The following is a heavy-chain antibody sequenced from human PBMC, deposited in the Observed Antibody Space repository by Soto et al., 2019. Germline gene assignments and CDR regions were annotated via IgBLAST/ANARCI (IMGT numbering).Heavy chain of an antibody. D-gene: IGHD6-13*01. V-gene: IGHV1-8*01. CDR1: GYTFTSYD. CDR3: AREWSAAGHFYGMDV. J-gene: IGHJ6*02. Sequence: QVQLVQSGAEVKKPGASVQVSCKTSGYTFTSYDINCVRQAPGQGLEWVGWMNTNSDDTRSAQKFRGRLTLTRDKSMRAVYMKLSNLRPDDSAVYYCAREWSAAGHFYGMDVWGQGTTGAVSS. CDR2: MNTNSDDT.